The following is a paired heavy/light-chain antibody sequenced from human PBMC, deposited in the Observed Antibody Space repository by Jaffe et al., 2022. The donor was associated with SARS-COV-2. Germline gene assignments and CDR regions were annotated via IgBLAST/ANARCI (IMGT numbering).Light chain of an antibody. CDR3: QQSNSFPPLT. CDR2: SAS. CDR1: QNIITW. V-gene: IGKV1D-12*01. J-gene: IGKJ4*01. Sequence: DIQMTQSPSSVSASVGDRVTITCRASQNIITWLAWFQQKPGKAPKLLIYSASSLQTGVPSRFSGSGSGTDFTLTISSLQPEDFATYYCQQSNSFPPLTFGGGTKVEI.
Heavy chain of an antibody. V-gene: IGHV3-7*04. J-gene: IGHJ4*02. CDR2: IKKDGSEK. CDR1: GFTFSSYW. Sequence: EVQLVESGGGLVQPGGSLRLSCAASGFTFSSYWMSWVRQAPGKGLEWVANIKKDGSEKYYVGSVRGRFTISRDNAKNSLYLQMKSLRAEDTAVYFCARGKTYYYDTSGYNVRGYYFDYWGQGTLVTASS. CDR3: ARGKTYYYDTSGYNVRGYYFDY. D-gene: IGHD3-22*01.